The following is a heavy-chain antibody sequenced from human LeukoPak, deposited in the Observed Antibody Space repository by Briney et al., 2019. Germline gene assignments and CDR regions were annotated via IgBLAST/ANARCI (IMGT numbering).Heavy chain of an antibody. V-gene: IGHV4-38-2*02. J-gene: IGHJ4*02. Sequence: SETLSLTCTVSGYSISSGYYWGWIRQPPGKGLEWIGSIYHSGSTYYNPSLKSRVTISVDTSKNQFSLKLSSVTAADTAVYYCARGRSYWADGYWGQGTLVTVSS. CDR3: ARGRSYWADGY. D-gene: IGHD5-18*01. CDR1: GYSISSGYY. CDR2: IYHSGST.